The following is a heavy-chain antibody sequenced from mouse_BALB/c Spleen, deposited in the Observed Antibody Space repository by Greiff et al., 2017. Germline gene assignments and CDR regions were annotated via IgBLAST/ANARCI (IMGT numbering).Heavy chain of an antibody. D-gene: IGHD3-1*01. V-gene: IGHV10-1*02. Sequence: EVKLMESGGGLVQPKGSLKLSCAASGFTFNTYAMNWVRQAPGKGLEWVARIRSKSNNYATYYADSVKDRFTISRDDSQSMLYLQMNNLKTEDTAMYYCVSTARAHYAMDYWGQGTSVTVSS. CDR1: GFTFNTYA. CDR3: VSTARAHYAMDY. J-gene: IGHJ4*01. CDR2: IRSKSNNYAT.